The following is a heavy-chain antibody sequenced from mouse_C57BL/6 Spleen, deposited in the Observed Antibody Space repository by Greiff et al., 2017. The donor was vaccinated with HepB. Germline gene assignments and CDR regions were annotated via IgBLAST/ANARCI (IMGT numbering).Heavy chain of an antibody. CDR1: GFTFSDYG. CDR3: ARGYGSYFDY. J-gene: IGHJ2*01. V-gene: IGHV5-17*01. Sequence: EVKLVESGGGLVKPEGSLKLSCAASGFTFSDYGMHWVRQAPEKGLEWVAYISSGSSTIYYADTVKGRFTISRDNAKNTLFLQMTSLRSEDTAMYYCARGYGSYFDYWGQGTTLTVSS. CDR2: ISSGSSTI. D-gene: IGHD1-1*01.